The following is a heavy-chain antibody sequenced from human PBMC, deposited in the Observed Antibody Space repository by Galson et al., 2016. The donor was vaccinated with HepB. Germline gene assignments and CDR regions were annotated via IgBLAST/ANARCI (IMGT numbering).Heavy chain of an antibody. Sequence: SLRLSCAASGFTFTTYPLTWVRQAPGKGLEWVSVINGGSAGSTFYAASVKGRFTISRDNSKNMVYLQMNSLRVEDTAVYYCAKRTVGYNYGNPMDHWGQGTLVTVSS. V-gene: IGHV3-23*01. CDR1: GFTFTTYP. J-gene: IGHJ4*02. D-gene: IGHD5-18*01. CDR2: INGGSAGST. CDR3: AKRTVGYNYGNPMDH.